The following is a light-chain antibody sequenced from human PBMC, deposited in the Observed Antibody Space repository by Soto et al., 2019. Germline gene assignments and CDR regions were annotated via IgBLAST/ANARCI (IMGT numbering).Light chain of an antibody. Sequence: ALTQPASVSGSPGQSITISCTGTSSDVGGYNYVSWYQQHPGKAPKLMIYEVSNRPSGVSNRFSGSKSGNTASLTISGLQAEDEAHYYSSSYTSSSTYVFGTGTKVTVL. CDR3: SSYTSSSTYV. V-gene: IGLV2-14*01. J-gene: IGLJ1*01. CDR2: EVS. CDR1: SSDVGGYNY.